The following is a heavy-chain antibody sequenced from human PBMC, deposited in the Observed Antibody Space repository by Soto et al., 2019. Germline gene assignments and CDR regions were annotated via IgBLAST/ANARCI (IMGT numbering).Heavy chain of an antibody. V-gene: IGHV1-3*01. CDR3: AGEDAFYGSGSYYDVGLDY. CDR1: GYTFTSYA. CDR2: INAGNGNT. Sequence: QVQLVQSGAEVKKPGASVKVSCKASGYTFTSYAMHWVRQAPGQRLEWMGWINAGNGNTKYSQKFQGRVTITRDTSASTAYMELSSLRSEDTAVYYCAGEDAFYGSGSYYDVGLDYWGQGTLVTVSS. J-gene: IGHJ4*02. D-gene: IGHD3-10*01.